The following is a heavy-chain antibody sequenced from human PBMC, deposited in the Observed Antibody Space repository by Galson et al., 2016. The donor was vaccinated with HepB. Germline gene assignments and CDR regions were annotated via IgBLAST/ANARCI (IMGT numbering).Heavy chain of an antibody. CDR3: ARIFGGGNSYYYYGMDV. V-gene: IGHV1-46*01. Sequence: SVKVSCKASGGTFSSYAISWVRQAPGQGLEWVGEIHPRDGTTTSAQKFQGRLTMTMDTSTTTVYMELSSLRSEDTAVYYCARIFGGGNSYYYYGMDVWGQGTTVTVSS. CDR2: IHPRDGTT. J-gene: IGHJ6*02. CDR1: GGTFSSYA. D-gene: IGHD3-16*01.